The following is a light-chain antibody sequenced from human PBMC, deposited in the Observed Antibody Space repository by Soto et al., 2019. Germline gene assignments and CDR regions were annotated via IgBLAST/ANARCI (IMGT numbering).Light chain of an antibody. CDR3: QQRYNWPPLT. Sequence: EVVLTQSPATLSLSPGERATLSCTASQSVRTYLAWYQQKPGQAPRLLIYDGSNRATGIPARFSGSGSGTGFTLPISRPEPEDFAVYYCQQRYNWPPLTFGGGTKVEIK. J-gene: IGKJ4*01. CDR1: QSVRTY. CDR2: DGS. V-gene: IGKV3-11*01.